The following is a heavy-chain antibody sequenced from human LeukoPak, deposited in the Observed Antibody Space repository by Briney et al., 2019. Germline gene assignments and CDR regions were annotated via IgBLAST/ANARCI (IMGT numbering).Heavy chain of an antibody. J-gene: IGHJ1*01. D-gene: IGHD3-22*01. Sequence: ASVKVSCKAYGYTFTSYDLNWVRQASGQGLEWMGWMNPDTEITDYAQKFQGRVTMTRDTSISTAYMELSGLTSEDTAVYFCAARDYYDSSGYGIQHWGQGTLVTVSS. V-gene: IGHV1-8*01. CDR3: AARDYYDSSGYGIQH. CDR2: MNPDTEIT. CDR1: GYTFTSYD.